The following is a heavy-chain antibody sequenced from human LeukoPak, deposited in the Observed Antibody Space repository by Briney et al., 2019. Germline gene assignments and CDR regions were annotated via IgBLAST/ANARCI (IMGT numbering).Heavy chain of an antibody. Sequence: GGSLRLSCAASAFTFSTYTMNWVRQAPGKGLEWVSSISSSSSYIYYADSVKGRFTISRDNAKNSLYLQMNSLRAEDTAVYYCARTGASSGFDYWGQGTLVTVSS. CDR1: AFTFSTYT. CDR2: ISSSSSYI. D-gene: IGHD3-22*01. J-gene: IGHJ4*02. V-gene: IGHV3-21*01. CDR3: ARTGASSGFDY.